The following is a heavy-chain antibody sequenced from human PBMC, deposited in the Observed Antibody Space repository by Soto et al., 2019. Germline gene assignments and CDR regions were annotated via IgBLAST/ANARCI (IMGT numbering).Heavy chain of an antibody. D-gene: IGHD6-6*01. Sequence: QVHLVESGGAVVQPGGSLRLSCAASGFSFSGYGMHWVRQAPGKGLEWVAVLPYDGSYRYHADSVRGRFTISRDNSKNTLYLHMNSLRAEDTAVYYCAKDYSSSSGGYYYYMDVWGKGTTVTVS. CDR1: GFSFSGYG. CDR3: AKDYSSSSGGYYYYMDV. J-gene: IGHJ6*03. V-gene: IGHV3-30*18. CDR2: LPYDGSYR.